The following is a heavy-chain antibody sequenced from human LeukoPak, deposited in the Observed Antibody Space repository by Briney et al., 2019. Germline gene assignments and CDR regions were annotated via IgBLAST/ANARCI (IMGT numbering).Heavy chain of an antibody. Sequence: PGGSLRLSCAASGFTFSTYSMNWVRQAPGKGLEWVSYISSSSSNMYYADSVRGRFTISRDNAKDSLYLHMNSLRDEDTAVYYCAIDAWELPLDAFDIWGQGTMVTVSS. CDR2: ISSSSSNM. CDR1: GFTFSTYS. J-gene: IGHJ3*02. CDR3: AIDAWELPLDAFDI. V-gene: IGHV3-48*02. D-gene: IGHD1-26*01.